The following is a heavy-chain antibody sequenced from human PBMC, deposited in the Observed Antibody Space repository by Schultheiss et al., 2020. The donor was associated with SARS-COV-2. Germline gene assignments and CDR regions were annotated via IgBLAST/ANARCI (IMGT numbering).Heavy chain of an antibody. CDR3: ARLSYGRLPNYYYYGMDV. CDR1: GYSISSGYY. D-gene: IGHD3-10*01. CDR2: IYHSGST. J-gene: IGHJ6*02. V-gene: IGHV4-38-2*01. Sequence: SETLSLTCAVSGYSISSGYYWGWIRQPPGKGLEWIGSIYHSGSTYYNPSLKSRVTISVDTSKNQFSLKLSSVTAADTAVYYCARLSYGRLPNYYYYGMDVWGQGTTVTVSS.